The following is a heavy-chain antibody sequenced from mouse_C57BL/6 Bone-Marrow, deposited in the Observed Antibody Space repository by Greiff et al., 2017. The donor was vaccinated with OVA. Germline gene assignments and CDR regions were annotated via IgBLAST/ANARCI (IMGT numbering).Heavy chain of an antibody. Sequence: VQLQQPGAELVKPGASVKLSCKASGYTFTSYWMHWVKQRPGQGLEWIGMIHPNSGSTNYNEKFKSKATLTVDKSSSTAYMQLSSLTSEDSAVYYCASYDYDDGYYFDYWGQGTTLTVSS. J-gene: IGHJ2*01. V-gene: IGHV1-64*01. D-gene: IGHD2-4*01. CDR1: GYTFTSYW. CDR3: ASYDYDDGYYFDY. CDR2: IHPNSGST.